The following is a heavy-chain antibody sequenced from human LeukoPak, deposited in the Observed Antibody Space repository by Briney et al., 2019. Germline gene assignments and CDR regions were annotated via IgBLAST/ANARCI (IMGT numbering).Heavy chain of an antibody. V-gene: IGHV4-61*02. CDR1: GGSISSGSYY. D-gene: IGHD6-19*01. CDR3: ARDKSGYSSGYDSFDY. CDR2: IYTSGST. Sequence: SETLSLTCTVSGGSISSGSYYWSWIRQPAGKGLEWIGRIYTSGSTNYNPSLKGRVTISVDTSKSQFSLKLSSVTAADTAVYYCARDKSGYSSGYDSFDYWGQGTLVTVSS. J-gene: IGHJ4*02.